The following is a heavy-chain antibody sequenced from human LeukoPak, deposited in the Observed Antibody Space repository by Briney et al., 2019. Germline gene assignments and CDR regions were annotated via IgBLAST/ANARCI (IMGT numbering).Heavy chain of an antibody. CDR3: ARGYYGSGSYWDY. D-gene: IGHD3-10*01. CDR1: GFAVSSNY. V-gene: IGHV3-48*01. J-gene: IGHJ4*02. CDR2: ISSSSSTI. Sequence: GGSLRLSCAASGFAVSSNYMSWVRQAPGRGLEWLSYISSSSSTIYSADSMKGRFTVSRDNAKNSLYLQMNSLRAEDTAVYYCARGYYGSGSYWDYWGRGTLVTVSS.